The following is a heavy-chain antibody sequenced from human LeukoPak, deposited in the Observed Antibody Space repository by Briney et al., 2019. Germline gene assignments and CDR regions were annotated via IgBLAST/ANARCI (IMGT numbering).Heavy chain of an antibody. V-gene: IGHV4-38-2*02. CDR3: ARDVDTTMVTVDYFDY. CDR2: IYHSGST. J-gene: IGHJ4*02. CDR1: GYSISSGYY. D-gene: IGHD5-18*01. Sequence: SETLSLTCTVSGYSISSGYYWGWIRPPPGKGLEWIGSIYHSGSTYYNPSLKSRVTISVDTSKNQFSLKLSSVTAADTAVYYCARDVDTTMVTVDYFDYWGQGTLVTVSS.